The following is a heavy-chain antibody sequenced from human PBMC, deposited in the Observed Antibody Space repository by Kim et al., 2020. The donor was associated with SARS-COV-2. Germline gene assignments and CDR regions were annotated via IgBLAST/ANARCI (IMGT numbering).Heavy chain of an antibody. J-gene: IGHJ4*02. CDR1: GYTLTELS. D-gene: IGHD5-12*01. CDR2: FDPEDGET. V-gene: IGHV1-24*01. CDR3: ATGGLRGYSGYGFFDY. Sequence: ASVKVSCKVSGYTLTELSMHWVRQAPGKGLELMGGFDPEDGETIYAQKFQGRVTMTEDTSTDTAYMELSSLRSEDTAVYYCATGGLRGYSGYGFFDYWGQGTLVTVSS.